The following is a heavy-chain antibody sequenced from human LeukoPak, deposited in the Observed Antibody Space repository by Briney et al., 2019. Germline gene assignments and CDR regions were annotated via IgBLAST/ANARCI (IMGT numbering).Heavy chain of an antibody. D-gene: IGHD3-10*01. Sequence: SPVKVSCTASGGPFSSYAISWVRQAPGHGLEGRGRSIPIFGIANYAQKFQGRVTITADKSTSTAYMELSSLRSEDTAVYYCAREEVGSGSYFYYYYGMDVWGQGTTVTVSS. CDR3: AREEVGSGSYFYYYYGMDV. CDR2: SIPIFGIA. CDR1: GGPFSSYA. J-gene: IGHJ6*02. V-gene: IGHV1-69*04.